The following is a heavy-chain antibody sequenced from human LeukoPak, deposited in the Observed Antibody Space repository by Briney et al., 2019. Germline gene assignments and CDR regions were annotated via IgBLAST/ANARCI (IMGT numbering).Heavy chain of an antibody. Sequence: GGSLRLSCAASGFTFSSHWMTWVRQAPGKGLEWVSYLSSSSSTIYYADSVKGRFTISRDNAKNSLYLQMNSLRAEDTAVYFCATDCSSASCFDYWGQGTLVTVSS. CDR2: LSSSSSTI. CDR1: GFTFSSHW. CDR3: ATDCSSASCFDY. V-gene: IGHV3-48*01. D-gene: IGHD2-2*01. J-gene: IGHJ4*02.